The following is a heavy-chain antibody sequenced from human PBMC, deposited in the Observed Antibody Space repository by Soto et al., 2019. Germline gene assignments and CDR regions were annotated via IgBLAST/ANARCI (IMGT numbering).Heavy chain of an antibody. J-gene: IGHJ6*02. CDR2: ISGSGAAM. CDR3: ARVVQFRESCSSFSCAYYYYAMDV. CDR1: GLTFSSYS. D-gene: IGHD2-2*01. Sequence: EVRLVESGGGLVQRGGSLRLSCEGSGLTFSSYSMHWVRQAPGKGLEWVSHISGSGAAMNYSDSVKGRFIVSRDNAKNSLYLQMNSLRDEDTAVYYCARVVQFRESCSSFSCAYYYYAMDVWGQGTRVTVSS. V-gene: IGHV3-48*02.